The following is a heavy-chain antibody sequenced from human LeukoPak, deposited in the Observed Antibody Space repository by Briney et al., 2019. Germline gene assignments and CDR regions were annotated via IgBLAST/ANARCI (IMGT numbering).Heavy chain of an antibody. V-gene: IGHV1-69*05. CDR3: ARGGSLAVAPHQYYFDY. D-gene: IGHD6-19*01. CDR2: IIPIFGTA. J-gene: IGHJ4*02. Sequence: GASVKVSCKASGGTLSSYAISWVRQAPGQGLEWMGGIIPIFGTANYAQKFQGRVTMTRDTSTSAVYMEVSSLRSEDTAVYYCARGGSLAVAPHQYYFDYWGQGTLVTVSS. CDR1: GGTLSSYA.